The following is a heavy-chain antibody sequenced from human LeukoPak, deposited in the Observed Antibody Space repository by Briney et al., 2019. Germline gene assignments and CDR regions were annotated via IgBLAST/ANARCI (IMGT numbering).Heavy chain of an antibody. J-gene: IGHJ6*03. CDR3: ARDGYSYGPYYYYYYMDV. Sequence: GGSLRLSCAASGFTFSSYEMNWVRQAPGKGLEWVSYISSSGSTIYYADSVKGRFTISRDNAKNSLYLQMNSLRAEDTAVYYCARDGYSYGPYYYYYYMDVWGKGTTVTVSS. CDR1: GFTFSSYE. V-gene: IGHV3-48*03. CDR2: ISSSGSTI. D-gene: IGHD5-18*01.